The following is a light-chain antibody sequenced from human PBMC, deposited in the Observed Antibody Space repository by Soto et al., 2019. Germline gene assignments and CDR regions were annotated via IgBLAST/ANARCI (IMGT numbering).Light chain of an antibody. Sequence: QSALTQPASVSGSPGQSITISCTGTSSDIGTYNLVSWYQHYPGKAPKLMIYEGIKRPSGVSNRFSGSKSGNTAFLTISGLQAEDDADYYCCSYAGSGTDNYVFGSGTKLTVI. CDR3: CSYAGSGTDNYV. CDR2: EGI. V-gene: IGLV2-23*01. CDR1: SSDIGTYNL. J-gene: IGLJ1*01.